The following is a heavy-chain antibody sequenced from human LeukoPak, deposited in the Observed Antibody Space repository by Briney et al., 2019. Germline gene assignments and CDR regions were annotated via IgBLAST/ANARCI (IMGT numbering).Heavy chain of an antibody. Sequence: SETLSLTCTVSGGSISSYYWSWIRQPPGKGLEWIGYIYYSGSTNYNPSLKSRVTISVDTSKNQFSLRLSSVTAADTAVYYCARDYCSGGSCYSGIRSFVSKRSNWFDPWGQGTLVTVSS. CDR1: GGSISSYY. D-gene: IGHD2-15*01. CDR2: IYYSGST. J-gene: IGHJ5*02. V-gene: IGHV4-59*01. CDR3: ARDYCSGGSCYSGIRSFVSKRSNWFDP.